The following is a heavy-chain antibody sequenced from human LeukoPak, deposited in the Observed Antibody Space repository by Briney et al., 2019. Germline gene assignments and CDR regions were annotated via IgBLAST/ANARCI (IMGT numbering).Heavy chain of an antibody. CDR1: GSTFSSSW. D-gene: IGHD1-20*01. CDR3: VRDNWNDVY. J-gene: IGHJ4*02. V-gene: IGHV3-7*01. CDR2: INHDGGEI. Sequence: GGSLRLSCAASGSTFSSSWMSWVRQAPGKGLEWVANINHDGGEIFYVDSVKGRFTISRDNAKNSLYLQMSSLRGEDTAVYHCVRDNWNDVYWGQGTLVTVSS.